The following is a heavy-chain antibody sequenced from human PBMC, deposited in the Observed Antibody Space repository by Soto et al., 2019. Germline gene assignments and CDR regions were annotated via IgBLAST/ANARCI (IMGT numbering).Heavy chain of an antibody. Sequence: ASVKVSCKASGYTFTGYYMHWVRQAPGQGLEWMEWINPNSGGTNYAQKFQGWVTMTRDTSISTAYMELSRLRSDDTAVYYCARDGANSSTSCYFDYWGQGTLVTVSS. CDR2: INPNSGGT. J-gene: IGHJ4*02. CDR3: ARDGANSSTSCYFDY. D-gene: IGHD2-2*01. CDR1: GYTFTGYY. V-gene: IGHV1-2*04.